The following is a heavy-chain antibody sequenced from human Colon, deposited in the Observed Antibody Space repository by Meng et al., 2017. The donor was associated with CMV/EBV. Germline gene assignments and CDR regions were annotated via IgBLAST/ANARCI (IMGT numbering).Heavy chain of an antibody. Sequence: SETLSLTCAVYGGSFSGYYWSWIRQPPGKGLEWIGEINHSGSTNYNPSLKSRVTISVDTSKNQFSLKLSPVTAADTAVYYCARALTYDCSSTSCYIRGANWFDPWGQGTLVTVSS. CDR1: GGSFSGYY. V-gene: IGHV4-34*01. D-gene: IGHD2-2*01. CDR3: ARALTYDCSSTSCYIRGANWFDP. J-gene: IGHJ5*02. CDR2: INHSGST.